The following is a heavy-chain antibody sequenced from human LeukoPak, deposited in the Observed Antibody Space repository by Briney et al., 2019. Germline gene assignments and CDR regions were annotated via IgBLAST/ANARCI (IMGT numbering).Heavy chain of an antibody. CDR1: GFTFSTYG. Sequence: GGSLRLSCAASGFTFSTYGMHWVRQAPGKGLEWVAVVWYDGSNIHYVDSVKGRFTISRDNSKSTLYLQMNSLTAEDTAAYYCARGGYSGTYYFDYWGQGTLVTVSS. J-gene: IGHJ4*02. CDR3: ARGGYSGTYYFDY. D-gene: IGHD1-26*01. CDR2: VWYDGSNI. V-gene: IGHV3-33*01.